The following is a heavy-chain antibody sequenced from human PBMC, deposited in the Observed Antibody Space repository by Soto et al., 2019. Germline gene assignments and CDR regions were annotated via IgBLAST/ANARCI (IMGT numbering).Heavy chain of an antibody. CDR3: AREKGAGTYMGFDY. D-gene: IGHD3-10*01. Sequence: SETLSLTCAVSGGSISTNNWWSWVRQPPGKGLEWIWEIYRSGGTNYNPSLKSRVIMSVDKSKNQFSLNLSSVTAADTAVYYCAREKGAGTYMGFDYWGQGTPVTVSS. J-gene: IGHJ4*02. CDR1: GGSISTNNW. CDR2: IYRSGGT. V-gene: IGHV4-4*02.